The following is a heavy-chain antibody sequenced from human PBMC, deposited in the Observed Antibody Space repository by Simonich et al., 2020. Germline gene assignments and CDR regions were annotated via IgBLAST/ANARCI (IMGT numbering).Heavy chain of an antibody. D-gene: IGHD6-13*01. CDR1: GYSISSCYY. CDR2: ICHRGST. Sequence: QVQLQQWGAGLLKPSETLSLTCAVSGYSISSCYYWGWIRQPPGKGLEWIGSICHRGSTDYNPSLKSRVTISVDTSKNQFSLKLSSVTAADTAVYYCARATRIAAAGYFDYWGQGTLVTVSS. V-gene: IGHV4-38-2*01. J-gene: IGHJ4*02. CDR3: ARATRIAAAGYFDY.